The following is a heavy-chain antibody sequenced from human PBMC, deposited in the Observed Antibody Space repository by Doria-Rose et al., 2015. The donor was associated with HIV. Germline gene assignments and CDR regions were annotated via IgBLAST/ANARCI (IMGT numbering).Heavy chain of an antibody. Sequence: QESGPVLVKPTETLTLTCTVSGVSLSSPGMGVSWIRQPPGKALEWLANIFSDDERSYKTSLKSRLTISRGTSKCQVVITMTDMDPVDSATYYCARIKSSRWYHKYYFDFWGQGTLAIVSA. V-gene: IGHV2-26*01. D-gene: IGHD6-13*01. J-gene: IGHJ4*02. CDR1: GVSLSSPGMG. CDR2: IFSDDER. CDR3: ARIKSSRWYHKYYFDF.